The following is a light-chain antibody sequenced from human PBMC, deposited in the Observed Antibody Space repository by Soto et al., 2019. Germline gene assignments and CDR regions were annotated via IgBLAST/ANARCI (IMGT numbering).Light chain of an antibody. CDR1: QSLVHSDGDTY. CDR3: QQYGSSPIT. Sequence: DIVMTQTPLSSPVTLGQPASISCRSSQSLVHSDGDTYLNWLQQRPGQPPRLLIYKISKRFSGVPDRFSGSGSGTDFTLTISRLEPEDFAVYYCQQYGSSPITFGQGTRLEIK. CDR2: KIS. V-gene: IGKV2-24*01. J-gene: IGKJ5*01.